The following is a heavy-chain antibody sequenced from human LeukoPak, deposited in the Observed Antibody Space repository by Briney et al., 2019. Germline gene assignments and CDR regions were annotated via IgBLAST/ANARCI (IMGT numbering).Heavy chain of an antibody. CDR1: GGSFSGYY. D-gene: IGHD2-15*01. CDR2: INHSGST. J-gene: IGHJ4*02. CDR3: ARGIVVVVAATPGYFDY. Sequence: SETLSLTCAVHGGSFSGYYWSWIRRPPGKGLEWIGEINHSGSTNYNPSLKSRVTISVDTSKNQFSLKLSSVTAADTAVYYCARGIVVVVAATPGYFDYWGQGTLVTVSS. V-gene: IGHV4-34*01.